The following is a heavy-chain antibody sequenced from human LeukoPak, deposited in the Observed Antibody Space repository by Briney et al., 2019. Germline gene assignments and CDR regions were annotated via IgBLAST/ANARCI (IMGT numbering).Heavy chain of an antibody. CDR3: ARLFGGVTTFDY. Sequence: GGSLRLSCAASGFTFSSYDMTWVRQTPGKGLEWVALISRSGGTTYYADSVKGRFTISRDNSKNTLYLQMNSLRAEDTAVYYCARLFGGVTTFDYWGQGTLVSVSP. V-gene: IGHV3-23*01. CDR2: ISRSGGTT. CDR1: GFTFSSYD. D-gene: IGHD4-17*01. J-gene: IGHJ4*02.